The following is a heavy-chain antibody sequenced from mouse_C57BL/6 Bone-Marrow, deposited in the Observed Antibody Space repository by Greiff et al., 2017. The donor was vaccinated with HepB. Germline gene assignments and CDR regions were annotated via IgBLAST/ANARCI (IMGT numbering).Heavy chain of an antibody. Sequence: EVNLVESGGGLVQPGGSLKLSCAASGFTFSDYYMYWVRQTPEKRLEWVAYISNGGGSTYYPDTVKGRFTISRDNAKNTLYLQMSRLKSEDTAMYYCARHEEDRGGAMDYWGQGTSVTVSS. CDR2: ISNGGGST. V-gene: IGHV5-12*01. D-gene: IGHD2-14*01. CDR3: ARHEEDRGGAMDY. CDR1: GFTFSDYY. J-gene: IGHJ4*01.